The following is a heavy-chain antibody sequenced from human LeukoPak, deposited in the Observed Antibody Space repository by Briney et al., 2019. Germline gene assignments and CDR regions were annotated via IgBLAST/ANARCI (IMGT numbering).Heavy chain of an antibody. Sequence: SLRLSCAAAGFTLDDYGMSWVSQVAGKGMAWDSGINWNGGSTGYADSVKGRFTISRDNAKNSLYLQMNSLRVEDTALYYCARVQRELMWYYFDYWGQGTLVTVSS. J-gene: IGHJ4*02. V-gene: IGHV3-20*04. CDR3: ARVQRELMWYYFDY. CDR2: INWNGGST. CDR1: GFTLDDYG. D-gene: IGHD1-1*01.